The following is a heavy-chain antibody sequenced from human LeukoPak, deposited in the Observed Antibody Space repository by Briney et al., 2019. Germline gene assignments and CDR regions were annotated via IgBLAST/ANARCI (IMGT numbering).Heavy chain of an antibody. V-gene: IGHV1-2*02. J-gene: IGHJ4*02. Sequence: ASVKVSCKPSGYTFIGHYIRWVRQAPGQGPEWMGWINPNSGGTNCAQKFQDRVTMTRDTSISTAYIELSSLRSDDTAVYYCTRGWLQTRFDYWGQGTLVTVSS. CDR3: TRGWLQTRFDY. CDR1: GYTFIGHY. D-gene: IGHD5-24*01. CDR2: INPNSGGT.